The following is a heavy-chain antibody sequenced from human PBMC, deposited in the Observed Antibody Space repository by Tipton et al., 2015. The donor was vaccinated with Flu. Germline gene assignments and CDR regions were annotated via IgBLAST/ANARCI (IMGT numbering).Heavy chain of an antibody. D-gene: IGHD4-17*01. CDR3: ARGPYGPVELDL. V-gene: IGHV4-30-4*01. CDR1: GGSISSGDYY. Sequence: TLSLTCTVSGGSISSGDYYWSWIRQPPGKGLEWIGYIYYSGSTYYNPSLKSRVTISVDTSKNQFSLQLSSVTAADTAVYYCARGPYGPVELDLWGRGTLVTVSS. CDR2: IYYSGST. J-gene: IGHJ2*01.